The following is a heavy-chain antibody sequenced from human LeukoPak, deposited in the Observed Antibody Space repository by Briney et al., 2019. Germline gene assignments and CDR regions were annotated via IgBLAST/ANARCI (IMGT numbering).Heavy chain of an antibody. D-gene: IGHD3-3*01. CDR2: MNPNSGNT. J-gene: IGHJ5*02. V-gene: IGHV1-8*03. CDR3: ARAGRGYDFWSGYSNWFDP. CDR1: GYTFTSYD. Sequence: GASVKVSCKASGYTFTSYDINWVRQATGQGLEWMGWMNPNSGNTGYAQKFQGRVTITRNTSISTAYMELSSLRSEDTAVYYCARAGRGYDFWSGYSNWFDPWGQGTLVTSPQ.